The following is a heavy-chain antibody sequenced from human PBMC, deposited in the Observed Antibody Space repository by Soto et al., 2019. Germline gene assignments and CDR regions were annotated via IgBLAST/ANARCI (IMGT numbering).Heavy chain of an antibody. V-gene: IGHV3-30-3*01. CDR1: GFTFSSYA. D-gene: IGHD6-6*01. CDR3: ARDPQAQQLGVLWFDP. Sequence: GGSLRLSCAASGFTFSSYAVHWVRQAPGKGLEWVAVISYDGSNKYYADSVKGRFTISRDNSKNTLYLQMNSLRAEDTAVYYCARDPQAQQLGVLWFDPWGQGTLVTVSS. J-gene: IGHJ5*02. CDR2: ISYDGSNK.